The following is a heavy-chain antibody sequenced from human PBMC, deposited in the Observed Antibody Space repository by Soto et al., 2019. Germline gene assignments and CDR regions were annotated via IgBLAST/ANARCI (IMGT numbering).Heavy chain of an antibody. D-gene: IGHD3-3*01. Sequence: EVQLVQSGGGFVQPGGSLRLSCAASGFTFSSSPMSWVRQVPGKELEWISAIRMDAGSMYYRDSAKARFTISRDNSKNTSSLGMKTLRAEETAIYYCVRDRYTMSEVWSAFSSAGGQGAL. CDR2: IRMDAGSM. J-gene: IGHJ4*02. CDR3: VRDRYTMSEVWSAFSSA. CDR1: GFTFSSSP. V-gene: IGHV3-23*04.